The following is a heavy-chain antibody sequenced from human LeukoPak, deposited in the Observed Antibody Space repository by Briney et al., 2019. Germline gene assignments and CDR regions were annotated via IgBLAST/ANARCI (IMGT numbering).Heavy chain of an antibody. CDR2: SNEDGSTT. CDR3: IRDLGGRSGH. J-gene: IGHJ4*02. Sequence: GGSLRLSCAASGFTFSSNWMHWVRQAPGRGLVWVSRSNEDGSTTNYADSVKGRFTISRDNAKNTLYLQMNSLTAEDTAVYYCIRDLGGRSGHWGQGTLVTVSS. CDR1: GFTFSSNW. D-gene: IGHD1-26*01. V-gene: IGHV3-74*01.